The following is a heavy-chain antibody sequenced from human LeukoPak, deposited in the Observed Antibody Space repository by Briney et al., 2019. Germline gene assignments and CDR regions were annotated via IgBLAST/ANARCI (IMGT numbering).Heavy chain of an antibody. Sequence: SETRSLTCTVSGGSISSYFWSWIRQPAGKGLEWIGLIYTSGSTNYNPSLKSRVTMSVDTSKNQLSLKLSSVTAADTAVYYCARSARTVNTFDYWGLGTLVTVPS. V-gene: IGHV4-4*07. CDR1: GGSISSYF. J-gene: IGHJ4*02. CDR3: ARSARTVNTFDY. D-gene: IGHD4-17*01. CDR2: IYTSGST.